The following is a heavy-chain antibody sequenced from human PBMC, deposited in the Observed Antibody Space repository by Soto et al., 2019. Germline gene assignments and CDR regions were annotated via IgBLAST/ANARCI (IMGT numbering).Heavy chain of an antibody. CDR1: GGSISSSTYY. Sequence: QLKLQESGPGLVKPSETLSLTCTVSGGSISSSTYYWGWIRQPPGKGLEWIGSIYSGNTYHNPSLKSRVTISADTSKNQLSLRLSSVTAADTAVYYCARHGGSYYFDYWGQGTLVTVSS. D-gene: IGHD1-26*01. CDR3: ARHGGSYYFDY. CDR2: IYSGNT. V-gene: IGHV4-39*01. J-gene: IGHJ4*02.